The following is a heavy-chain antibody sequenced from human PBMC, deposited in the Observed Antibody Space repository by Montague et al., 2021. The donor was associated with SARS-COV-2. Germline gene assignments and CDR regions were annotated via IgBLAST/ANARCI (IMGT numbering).Heavy chain of an antibody. CDR3: ARVRRQSPLRLCGFDV. CDR2: IYYSGST. CDR1: GGSTSSSSYY. Sequence: SETLSLTCTVSGGSTSSSSYYWGWIRQLPGKGLEWIGSIYYSGSTYYNPSLKSRVSISVDTSKNQFSLKLRSVTAADTAMYYCARVRRQSPLRLCGFDVWGLGTPVTVSS. J-gene: IGHJ6*02. V-gene: IGHV4-39*07. D-gene: IGHD2-2*01.